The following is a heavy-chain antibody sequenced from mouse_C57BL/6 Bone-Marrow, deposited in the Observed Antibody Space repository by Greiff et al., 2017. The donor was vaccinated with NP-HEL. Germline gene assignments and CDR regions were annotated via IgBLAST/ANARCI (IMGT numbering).Heavy chain of an antibody. V-gene: IGHV5-17*01. CDR2: ISSGSSTI. CDR3: AREGYGSSFYAMDY. J-gene: IGHJ4*01. Sequence: EVKLQESGGGLVKPGGSLKLSCAASGFTFSDYGMHWVRQAPEKGLEWVAYISSGSSTIYYADTVKGRFTISRDNAKNTLFLQMTSLRSEDTAMYYCAREGYGSSFYAMDYWGQGTSVTVSS. D-gene: IGHD1-1*01. CDR1: GFTFSDYG.